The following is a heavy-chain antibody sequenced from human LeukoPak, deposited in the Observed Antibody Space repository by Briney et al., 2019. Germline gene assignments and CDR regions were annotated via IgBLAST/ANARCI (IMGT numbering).Heavy chain of an antibody. CDR3: ARGPIYGDYYYYYMDV. Sequence: ASVKVSCKASGYTFTGYYMHWVRQAPGQGLEWMGWINPNSGGTNYAQKFQGRVTMTRDTSISTAYMELSRLRSDDTAVHYCARGPIYGDYYYYYMDVWGKGTTVTVSS. D-gene: IGHD4-17*01. CDR1: GYTFTGYY. CDR2: INPNSGGT. V-gene: IGHV1-2*02. J-gene: IGHJ6*03.